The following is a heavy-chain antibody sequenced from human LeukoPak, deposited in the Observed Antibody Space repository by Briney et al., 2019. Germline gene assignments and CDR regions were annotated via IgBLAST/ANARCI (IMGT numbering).Heavy chain of an antibody. Sequence: GASVKVSCKASGYTFTGYHMHWVRQAPGQGLEWMGWINPNSGGTNYAQKFQGRVTMTRDTSISTAYMELSRLRSDDTAVYYCARDPLRRYYDFWSGYYSPANWFDPWGQGTLVTVSS. CDR2: INPNSGGT. D-gene: IGHD3-3*01. CDR1: GYTFTGYH. J-gene: IGHJ5*02. V-gene: IGHV1-2*02. CDR3: ARDPLRRYYDFWSGYYSPANWFDP.